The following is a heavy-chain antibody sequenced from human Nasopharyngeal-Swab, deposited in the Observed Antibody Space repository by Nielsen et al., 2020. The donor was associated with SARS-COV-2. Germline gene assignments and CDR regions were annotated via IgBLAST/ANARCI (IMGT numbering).Heavy chain of an antibody. Sequence: ETLSLTCAASGFTFSSYAMSWVRQAPGKGLEWVSAISGSGGSTYYADSVKGRFTISRDNSKNTLYLQMNSLRAEDTAVYYCAKGLLGYCSSTSCGESDYWGQGTLITVSS. D-gene: IGHD2-2*01. CDR3: AKGLLGYCSSTSCGESDY. CDR1: GFTFSSYA. CDR2: ISGSGGST. V-gene: IGHV3-23*01. J-gene: IGHJ4*02.